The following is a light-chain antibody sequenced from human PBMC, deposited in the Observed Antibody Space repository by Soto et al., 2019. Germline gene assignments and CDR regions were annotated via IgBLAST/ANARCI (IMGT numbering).Light chain of an antibody. J-gene: IGKJ1*01. CDR1: QSISATY. V-gene: IGKV3-20*01. CDR2: ATS. Sequence: EIVLTQSPGTLSLFPGARATFSCRTSQSISATYLAWYQQKPGQAPRLLIYATSSRATGIPDRFSGSGSRTDFTLTISRLEPDDSAVYYCQQYASLPRTFGQGTKVEI. CDR3: QQYASLPRT.